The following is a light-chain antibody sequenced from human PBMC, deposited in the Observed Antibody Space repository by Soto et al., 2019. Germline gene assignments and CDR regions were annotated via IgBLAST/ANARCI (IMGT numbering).Light chain of an antibody. CDR1: QDIRND. CDR2: GTS. CDR3: LQDYIYPYT. Sequence: AIQMTQSPSSLSVSVGDRVTITCRVTQDIRNDLGWYQQKPGKAPKLLIYGTSSLQSGVPSRFSGSGSGTDFTLTISSLQPEDFAIYYCLQDYIYPYTFGQGTRLEIK. J-gene: IGKJ5*01. V-gene: IGKV1-6*01.